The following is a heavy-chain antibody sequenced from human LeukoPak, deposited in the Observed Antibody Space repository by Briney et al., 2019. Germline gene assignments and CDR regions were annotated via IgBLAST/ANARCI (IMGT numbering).Heavy chain of an antibody. V-gene: IGHV4-34*01. J-gene: IGHJ5*02. CDR1: GGSFSGYY. CDR2: INHSGST. CDR3: ARASYRSSLFDP. D-gene: IGHD2-15*01. Sequence: PSETLSLTCAVYGGSFSGYYWSWIRQPPGKGLEWIGEINHSGSTNYNPSLKSRVTISVDTSKNQFSLKLSSVTAADTAVYYCARASYRSSLFDPWGQGTLVTVSS.